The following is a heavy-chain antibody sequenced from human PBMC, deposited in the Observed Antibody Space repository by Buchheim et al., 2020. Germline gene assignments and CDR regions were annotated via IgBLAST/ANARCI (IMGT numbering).Heavy chain of an antibody. J-gene: IGHJ4*02. V-gene: IGHV3-21*01. CDR3: ARDPTYSGYDQDEGFDY. Sequence: EVQLVESGGGLVKPGGSLRLSCAASGFTFSSYSMNWVRQAPGKGLEWVSSISSSSSYIYYADSVKGRFTISRDNAKNSLYLQMNSLRAEDTAVYYCARDPTYSGYDQDEGFDYWGQGTL. CDR1: GFTFSSYS. CDR2: ISSSSSYI. D-gene: IGHD5-12*01.